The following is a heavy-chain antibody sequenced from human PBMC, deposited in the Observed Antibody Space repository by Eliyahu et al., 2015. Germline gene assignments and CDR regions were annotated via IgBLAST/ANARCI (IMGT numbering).Heavy chain of an antibody. Sequence: IGSIYYSGSTYYNPSLKSRVTISVDTSKNQFSLKLSSVTAADTAVYYCARHLSSFTIFGVVIRYFDYWGQGTLVTVSS. V-gene: IGHV4-39*01. J-gene: IGHJ4*02. D-gene: IGHD3-3*01. CDR2: IYYSGST. CDR3: ARHLSSFTIFGVVIRYFDY.